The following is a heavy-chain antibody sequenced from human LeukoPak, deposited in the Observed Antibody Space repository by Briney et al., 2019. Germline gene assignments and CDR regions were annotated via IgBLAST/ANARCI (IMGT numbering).Heavy chain of an antibody. V-gene: IGHV3-48*02. CDR3: ARVGHGGYRFDY. CDR1: GCTFSSYS. D-gene: IGHD4-17*01. Sequence: GGPLRLSCVASGCTFSSYSMNWVRQAPGKGLEWVSYITNTSSSIYYADSVKGRVTVSRDNAKNSLYLQFSSLRDEDTAVYYCARVGHGGYRFDYWGQGTLVTVSS. CDR2: ITNTSSSI. J-gene: IGHJ4*02.